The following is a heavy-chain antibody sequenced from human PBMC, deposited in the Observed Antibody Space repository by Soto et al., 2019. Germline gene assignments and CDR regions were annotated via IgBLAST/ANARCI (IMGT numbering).Heavy chain of an antibody. Sequence: QVQLQESGPGLVEPSQTLSLTCNVSGDSISSGGYHWSWIRQHPGKGLEWIVYIYYSGDTYYNPSLKSRVAISVHTSKKQFSLNLSSATAADTAVYYCARLAYSSRGGQFFDYWRQGVLVTVSS. J-gene: IGHJ4*02. CDR3: ARLAYSSRGGQFFDY. CDR2: IYYSGDT. D-gene: IGHD6-13*01. V-gene: IGHV4-31*03. CDR1: GDSISSGGYH.